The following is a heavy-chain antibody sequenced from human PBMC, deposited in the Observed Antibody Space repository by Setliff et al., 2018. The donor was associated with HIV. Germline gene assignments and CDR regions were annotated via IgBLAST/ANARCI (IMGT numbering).Heavy chain of an antibody. V-gene: IGHV1-2*02. Sequence: ASVKVSCKASGYTFTDYYIHWVRQAPGQGLEWVGRIKPNSGDTNYAQNFQGRVTMTRDTSFSTAYTSIRTTYMELTNLKSDDTAVYYCARDHGGNSGYNWFDPWGQGTLVIVSS. CDR2: IKPNSGDT. CDR3: ARDHGGNSGYNWFDP. J-gene: IGHJ5*02. D-gene: IGHD2-21*02. CDR1: GYTFTDYY.